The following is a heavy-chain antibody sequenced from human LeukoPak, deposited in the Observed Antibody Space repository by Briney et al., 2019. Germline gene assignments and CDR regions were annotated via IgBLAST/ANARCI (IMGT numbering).Heavy chain of an antibody. D-gene: IGHD6-6*01. J-gene: IGHJ4*02. CDR2: IDNGGTTT. Sequence: PGRSLRLSCAASGFTFTSYGMHWVRQAPGKGLVRVSRIDNGGTTTLYADSVRGRFTISRDNAKNTLYLQMNSLRAEDTAIYFCARVRSDYSSSSPPDYWGQGTPVTVSS. V-gene: IGHV3-74*01. CDR1: GFTFTSYG. CDR3: ARVRSDYSSSSPPDY.